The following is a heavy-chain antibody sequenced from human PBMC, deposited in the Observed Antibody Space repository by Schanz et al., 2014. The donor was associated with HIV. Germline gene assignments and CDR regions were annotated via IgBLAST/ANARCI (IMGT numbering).Heavy chain of an antibody. D-gene: IGHD6-19*01. V-gene: IGHV1-69*06. CDR3: ARAPYTSGWYGVDY. CDR2: INPLTAAT. CDR1: GGTFSSSA. J-gene: IGHJ4*02. Sequence: QVQLVQSGAEVKKPGSSVKVSCKASGGTFSSSAISWVRQAPGQGLEWMAIINPLTAATSYAQRFQGRVTMTKDMSTATIYLELSSLRSDDTALFYCARAPYTSGWYGVDYWGQGTLVTVSS.